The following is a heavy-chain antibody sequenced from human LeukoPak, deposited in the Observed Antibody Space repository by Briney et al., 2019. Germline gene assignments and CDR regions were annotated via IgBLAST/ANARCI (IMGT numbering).Heavy chain of an antibody. CDR3: ARARTMITFGGVRHAFDI. CDR2: IIPLLGIT. D-gene: IGHD3-16*01. V-gene: IGHV1-69*04. Sequence: SVKVSCKASGGTFSSYAFNWVRQAPGQGLEWVGRIIPLLGITNHAQKLQGRVTVTADTATNTAYMELSSLIPDDTAVYYCARARTMITFGGVRHAFDIWGQGTLVIVSS. CDR1: GGTFSSYA. J-gene: IGHJ3*02.